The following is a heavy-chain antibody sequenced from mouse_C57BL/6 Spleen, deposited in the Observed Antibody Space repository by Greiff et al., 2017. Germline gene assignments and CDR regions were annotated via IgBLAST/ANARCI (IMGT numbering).Heavy chain of an antibody. D-gene: IGHD1-1*02. V-gene: IGHV5-9*01. J-gene: IGHJ1*03. CDR1: GFTFSSYT. CDR2: ISGGGGNT. CDR3: ARHGGYYWYFDV. Sequence: EVKVVESGGGLVKPGGSLKLSCAASGFTFSSYTMSWVRQTPEKRLEWVATISGGGGNTYYPDSVKGRFTISRDNAKNTLYLQMSSLRSEDTALYYCARHGGYYWYFDVWGTGTTVTVSS.